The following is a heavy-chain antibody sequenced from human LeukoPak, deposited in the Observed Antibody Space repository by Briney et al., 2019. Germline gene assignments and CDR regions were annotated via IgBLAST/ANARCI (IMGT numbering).Heavy chain of an antibody. J-gene: IGHJ4*02. CDR2: ISYSGGT. D-gene: IGHD3-22*01. CDR1: GGSISSYY. Sequence: SETLSLTCTVSGGSISSYYWSWIRQPPGKGLEWIGYISYSGGTNYNPSLKSRVTISVDTSKNQFSLKLSSVTAADTAVYYCARGDYYDSSGYYFHYWGQGTLVTVSS. CDR3: ARGDYYDSSGYYFHY. V-gene: IGHV4-59*08.